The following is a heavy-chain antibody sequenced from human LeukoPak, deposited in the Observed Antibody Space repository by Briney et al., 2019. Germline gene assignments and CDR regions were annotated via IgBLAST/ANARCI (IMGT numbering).Heavy chain of an antibody. CDR2: IYYSGSI. Sequence: PSETLSLTCTVSGGSISSSSYYWGWIRQPPGKGLEWIGSIYYSGSIYYNPSLKSRVTISVDTSKNQFSLKLSSVTAADTAVYYCAGPSCGGDCYSGFDYWGQGTLVTVSS. D-gene: IGHD2-21*01. J-gene: IGHJ4*02. V-gene: IGHV4-39*01. CDR3: AGPSCGGDCYSGFDY. CDR1: GGSISSSSYY.